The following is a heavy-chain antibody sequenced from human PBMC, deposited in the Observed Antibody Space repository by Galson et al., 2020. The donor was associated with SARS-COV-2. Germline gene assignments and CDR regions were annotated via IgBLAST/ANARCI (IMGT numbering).Heavy chain of an antibody. V-gene: IGHV3-21*01. CDR1: GFPFSTYS. CDR3: ARDEGIRGYNYGGLYYGMDV. D-gene: IGHD5-18*01. Sequence: NSGGSLRLSCAASGFPFSTYSMNWVRLAPGKGLEWVSSISTSRSYTYYVDSVKGRFSISRDNPRNSLYLQMNSLRAEDTAVYYCARDEGIRGYNYGGLYYGMDVWGQGTTVTVCS. CDR2: ISTSRSYT. J-gene: IGHJ6*02.